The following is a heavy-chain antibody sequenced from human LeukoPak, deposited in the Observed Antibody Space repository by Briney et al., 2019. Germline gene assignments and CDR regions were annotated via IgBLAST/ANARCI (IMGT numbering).Heavy chain of an antibody. CDR2: IIPILGIA. Sequence: SVTVSCKASGGTFSSYAISWVRQAPGQGLEWMGRIIPILGIANYAQKFQGRVTITADKSTSTAYMELSSLRSEDTAVYYCARGPVILAFDIWGQGTMVTVSS. V-gene: IGHV1-69*04. CDR1: GGTFSSYA. D-gene: IGHD2/OR15-2a*01. J-gene: IGHJ3*02. CDR3: ARGPVILAFDI.